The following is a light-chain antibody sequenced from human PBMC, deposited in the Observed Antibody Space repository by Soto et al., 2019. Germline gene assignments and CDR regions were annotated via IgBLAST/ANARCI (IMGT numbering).Light chain of an antibody. CDR1: SSNVGSNT. CDR3: SAWDDRLDVSV. Sequence: QSVLTQPPSASGTPGQIVAISCSGNSSNVGSNTVTWYQQLPGTAPKLLIYSTSQRSSGVPGRFSGSKSGASASLSISGLQSEDEADYYCSAWDDRLDVSVFGTGTKLTVL. CDR2: STS. J-gene: IGLJ1*01. V-gene: IGLV1-44*01.